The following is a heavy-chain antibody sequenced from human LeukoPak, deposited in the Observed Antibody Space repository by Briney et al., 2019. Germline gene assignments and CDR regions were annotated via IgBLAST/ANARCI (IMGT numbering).Heavy chain of an antibody. Sequence: GGPLRLSGAASGVTFSGYVMNWVRQAPGKGLEWVSYISSSGSIIYYADSVKGRFTISRDNAKNSLYLQMNSLRAEDTAVYYCARDDAGYSSGWYWVYWGQGTLVTVSS. V-gene: IGHV3-48*03. CDR1: GVTFSGYV. D-gene: IGHD6-19*01. CDR3: ARDDAGYSSGWYWVY. J-gene: IGHJ4*02. CDR2: ISSSGSII.